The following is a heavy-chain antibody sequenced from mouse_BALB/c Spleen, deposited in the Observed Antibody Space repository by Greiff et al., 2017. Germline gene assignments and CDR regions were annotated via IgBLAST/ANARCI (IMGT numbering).Heavy chain of an antibody. CDR1: GFNIKDYY. J-gene: IGHJ3*01. V-gene: IGHV14-1*02. D-gene: IGHD2-1*01. CDR3: AVYPGWFAY. CDR2: IDPENGNT. Sequence: EVQLQQSGAELVRPGALVKLSCKASGFNIKDYYMHWVKQRPEQGLEWIGWIDPENGNTIYDPKFQGKASITADTSSNTAYLQLSSLTSEDTAVYYCAVYPGWFAYWGQGTLVTVSA.